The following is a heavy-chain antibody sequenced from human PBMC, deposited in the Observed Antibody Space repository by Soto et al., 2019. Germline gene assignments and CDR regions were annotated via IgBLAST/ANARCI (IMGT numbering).Heavy chain of an antibody. CDR3: ARWESSDWYLGI. D-gene: IGHD6-19*01. Sequence: EVQLVESGGGLVQPGGSLRLSCAGSGFTSSDYWMTWVRQPPGKGLEWVASINQDGTQKFYADSVRGRFTISKDNAKNSLFLQMISLRAEDTAVYYCARWESSDWYLGIWGQGTLVTVSS. CDR2: INQDGTQK. V-gene: IGHV3-7*03. J-gene: IGHJ4*02. CDR1: GFTSSDYW.